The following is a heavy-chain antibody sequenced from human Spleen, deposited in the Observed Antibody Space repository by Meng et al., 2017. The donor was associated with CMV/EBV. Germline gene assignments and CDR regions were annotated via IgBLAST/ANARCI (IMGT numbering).Heavy chain of an antibody. D-gene: IGHD2-21*01. CDR3: ARGNLFFDY. CDR1: GDSVSSNSAA. Sequence: AISGDSVSSNSAAWSWFRQSPSRGLEWLGRTYYRSKWFNDYAVSVKSRVTINPDTSKNHFSLQLNSVTPEDTAVYYCARGNLFFDYWGQGTLVTVSS. J-gene: IGHJ4*02. V-gene: IGHV6-1*01. CDR2: TYYRSKWFN.